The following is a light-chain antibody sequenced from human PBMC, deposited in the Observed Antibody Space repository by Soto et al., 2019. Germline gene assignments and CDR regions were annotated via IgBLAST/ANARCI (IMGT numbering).Light chain of an antibody. CDR3: CSYAGPYSYV. V-gene: IGLV2-11*01. CDR2: DVT. Sequence: QSALXQPRSVSGSPGQSVTIYRTGTSSDVGAYNYVSWYQQHPGNAPKLMIYDVTKRPSGVPDRFSGSKSANTASLTISGLQAEGEGDYFCCSYAGPYSYVFGTGTKVTV. J-gene: IGLJ1*01. CDR1: SSDVGAYNY.